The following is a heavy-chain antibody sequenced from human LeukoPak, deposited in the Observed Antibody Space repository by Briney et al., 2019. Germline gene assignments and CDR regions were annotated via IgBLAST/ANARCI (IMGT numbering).Heavy chain of an antibody. Sequence: PGGSLRLSCAASGFTFSSYWMHWVRQAPGKGLEWVSVIYSGGSTYYADSVKGRFTISRDNSKDTLYLQMNSLRAEDTAVYYCAREGSGWYVGDYWGQGTLVTVSS. CDR1: GFTFSSYW. V-gene: IGHV3-66*01. D-gene: IGHD6-19*01. CDR3: AREGSGWYVGDY. CDR2: IYSGGST. J-gene: IGHJ4*02.